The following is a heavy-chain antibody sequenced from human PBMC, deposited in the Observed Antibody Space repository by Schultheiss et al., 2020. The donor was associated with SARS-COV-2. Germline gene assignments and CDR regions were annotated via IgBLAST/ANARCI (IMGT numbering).Heavy chain of an antibody. V-gene: IGHV3-23*01. CDR2: ISGSGGTT. Sequence: GESLKISCAASGFTFSSYEMNWVRQAPGKGLEWVSVISGSGGTTNYADPVKGRFTISRDNSKNTLYLQMNSLRAEDTAVYYCARYCSSTSCNYWYFDLWGRGTLVTVSS. CDR3: ARYCSSTSCNYWYFDL. J-gene: IGHJ2*01. D-gene: IGHD2-2*01. CDR1: GFTFSSYE.